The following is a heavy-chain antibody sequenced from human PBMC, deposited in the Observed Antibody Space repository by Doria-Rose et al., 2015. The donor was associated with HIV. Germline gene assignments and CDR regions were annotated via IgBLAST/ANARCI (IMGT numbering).Heavy chain of an antibody. CDR1: GVSLSSPGMG. Sequence: QVTLKESGPVLVKPAETLTLTCTASGVSLSSPGMGVSWIRQPPGKALEWLADIFSDDERYYTTSLNSRLTISRGTSKSQVVLTMTDMDPVDTATYYCARIKSSRWYHKYYFDFWGQGTLVIVSA. D-gene: IGHD6-13*01. V-gene: IGHV2-26*01. CDR3: ARIKSSRWYHKYYFDF. J-gene: IGHJ4*02. CDR2: IFSDDER.